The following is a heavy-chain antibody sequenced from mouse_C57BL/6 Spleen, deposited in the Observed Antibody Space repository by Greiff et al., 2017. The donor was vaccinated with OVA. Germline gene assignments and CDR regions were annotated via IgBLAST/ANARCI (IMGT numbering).Heavy chain of an antibody. D-gene: IGHD1-1*01. J-gene: IGHJ2*01. Sequence: QVQLQQPGAELVKPGASVKLSCKASGYTFTSYWMHWVKQRPGQGLEWIGMIHPNSGSTNYNEKFKSKATLTVDKSSSTAYMQLSSLTSEDSAVYYCARPRSTTVVAYDFDYWGQGTTLTVSS. V-gene: IGHV1-64*01. CDR1: GYTFTSYW. CDR2: IHPNSGST. CDR3: ARPRSTTVVAYDFDY.